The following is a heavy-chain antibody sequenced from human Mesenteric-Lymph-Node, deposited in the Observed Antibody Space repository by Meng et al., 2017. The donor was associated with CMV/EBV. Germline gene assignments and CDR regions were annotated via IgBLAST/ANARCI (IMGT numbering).Heavy chain of an antibody. CDR1: YTFTSYY. J-gene: IGHJ5*02. D-gene: IGHD2-2*01. Sequence: YTFTSYYMHWVRQAPGQGLEWMGIINPSGGSTSYAQKFQGRVTMTRDTSTSTVYMELSSLRSEDTAMYYCARDIVVVPAAPGSWFDPWGQGTLVTVSS. CDR3: ARDIVVVPAAPGSWFDP. CDR2: INPSGGST. V-gene: IGHV1-46*01.